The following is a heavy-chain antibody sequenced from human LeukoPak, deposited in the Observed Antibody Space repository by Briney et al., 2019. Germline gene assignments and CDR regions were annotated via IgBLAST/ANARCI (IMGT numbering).Heavy chain of an antibody. J-gene: IGHJ4*02. V-gene: IGHV3-48*03. Sequence: GGPLRLSCAASGFPFSSYEMNWLRQAPGKGLEGVSYISSSSSTIYYADSVKGRFTISRDNAKNSLYLQMNNLRAEDTAVYYCARKEGHYYGWGSYFRDFDYWGQGTLVTVSS. D-gene: IGHD3-10*01. CDR2: ISSSSSTI. CDR3: ARKEGHYYGWGSYFRDFDY. CDR1: GFPFSSYE.